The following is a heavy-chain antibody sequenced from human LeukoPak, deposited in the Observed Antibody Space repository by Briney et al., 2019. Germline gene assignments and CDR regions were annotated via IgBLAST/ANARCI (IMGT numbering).Heavy chain of an antibody. Sequence: GGSLRLSCAASGFTFSSYAMHWVRQAPGKGLEWVAVISYDGSNKYYADSVKGRFTISRDNSKNTLYLQMNSLRAEDTAVYYCARDPHYGDYGLDYWGQGTLVTVSS. J-gene: IGHJ4*02. D-gene: IGHD4-17*01. CDR3: ARDPHYGDYGLDY. CDR1: GFTFSSYA. CDR2: ISYDGSNK. V-gene: IGHV3-30-3*01.